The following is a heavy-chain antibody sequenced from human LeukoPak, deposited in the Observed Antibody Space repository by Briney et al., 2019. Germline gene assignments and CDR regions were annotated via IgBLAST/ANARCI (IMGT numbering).Heavy chain of an antibody. CDR1: GFSLRSSPMG. V-gene: IGHV2-5*02. Sequence: SGPTLVNLTETLTLTCSFSGFSLRSSPMGVGWIRQPPGKALEWFALIYLDDDKRYRPYLQSRLTITKDTSKNPVVLIMSNMDPVDTATYFCAHRLDLVGTWHSGAFDFWGRGTMVTVSS. CDR2: IYLDDDK. D-gene: IGHD3-9*01. CDR3: AHRLDLVGTWHSGAFDF. J-gene: IGHJ3*01.